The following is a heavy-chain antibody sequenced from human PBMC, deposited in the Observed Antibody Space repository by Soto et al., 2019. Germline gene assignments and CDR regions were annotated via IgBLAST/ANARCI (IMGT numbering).Heavy chain of an antibody. J-gene: IGHJ3*02. CDR1: GFTFSSYG. Sequence: GGSLRLSCAASGFTFSSYGMHWVRQAPGKGLEWVAVIWYDGSNKYYADSVKGRFTISRDNSKNTLYLQMNSLRAEDTAVYYCARGPVDYFYDGSGERFDAFDIWGPGTMVTVSS. CDR3: ARGPVDYFYDGSGERFDAFDI. D-gene: IGHD3-22*01. CDR2: IWYDGSNK. V-gene: IGHV3-33*01.